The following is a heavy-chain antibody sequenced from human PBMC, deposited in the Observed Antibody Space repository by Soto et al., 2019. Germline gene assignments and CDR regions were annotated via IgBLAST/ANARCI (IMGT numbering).Heavy chain of an antibody. CDR2: ISSGGSFI. CDR1: GFTFSDFT. J-gene: IGHJ4*02. CDR3: ARGSRRTFDY. V-gene: IGHV3-21*01. D-gene: IGHD1-26*01. Sequence: EVQLVESGGGLVKPGGSLRLSCAASGFTFSDFTMNWVRQAPGKGLQWVSSISSGGSFISYADSVRGRFTISRDNAENSLYLQADSLRAEDTAVFFCARGSRRTFDYWGQGTLVTVSS.